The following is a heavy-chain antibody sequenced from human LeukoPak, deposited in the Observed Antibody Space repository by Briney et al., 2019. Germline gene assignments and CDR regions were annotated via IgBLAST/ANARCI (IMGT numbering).Heavy chain of an antibody. D-gene: IGHD4-17*01. CDR3: VRRKANSDGEFDF. V-gene: IGHV3-48*04. CDR2: ISSSGSSI. CDR1: GFTFSSYN. J-gene: IGHJ5*01. Sequence: GGSLTLSCAASGFTFSSYNMLCVRQAPGKALDWVSYISSSGSSITYADSVKGRFTISRDNVKNSLYLQMNSLRAEDTAVYYCVRRKANSDGEFDFWGQGTLVTVSS.